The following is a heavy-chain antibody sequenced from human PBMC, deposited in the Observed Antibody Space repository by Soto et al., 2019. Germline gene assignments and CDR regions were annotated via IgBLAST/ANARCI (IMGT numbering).Heavy chain of an antibody. D-gene: IGHD3-10*01. CDR3: ARERTVRGVIRYGMDV. CDR1: GGSFGGYY. Sequence: SETLSLTXAVYGGSFGGYYWSWIRQPPGKGLEWIGEINHSGSTNYNPSLKSRVTISVDTSKDQFSLKLSSVTAADTAVYYCARERTVRGVIRYGMDVWGQGTTVTVSS. CDR2: INHSGST. J-gene: IGHJ6*02. V-gene: IGHV4-34*01.